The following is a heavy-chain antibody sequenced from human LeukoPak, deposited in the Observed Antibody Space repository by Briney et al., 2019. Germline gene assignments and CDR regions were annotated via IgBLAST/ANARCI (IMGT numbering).Heavy chain of an antibody. D-gene: IGHD3-10*01. CDR3: ATSYYGSGSYYSHAFDI. J-gene: IGHJ3*02. Sequence: ASVKVSCKVSGYTLTELSMHWVRQAPGKGLEWMGGFDPEDGETIYAQKFQGRVTMTEDTSTDTAYMELSSLRSEDTAVYYCATSYYGSGSYYSHAFDIWGQGTMVTVSS. CDR2: FDPEDGET. V-gene: IGHV1-24*01. CDR1: GYTLTELS.